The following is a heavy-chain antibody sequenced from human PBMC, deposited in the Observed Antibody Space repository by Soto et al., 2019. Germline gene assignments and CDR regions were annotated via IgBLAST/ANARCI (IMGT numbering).Heavy chain of an antibody. CDR1: GFNFSSYG. Sequence: PGVSLILSCAASGFNFSSYGMHWVRQAPGKGLEWVAVIWYDGSNKYYADSVKGRFTISRDNSKNTLYLQMNSLRAEDTAVYYCARGESSSSSDAYYYYGMDVWGQGTTVTVSS. V-gene: IGHV3-33*01. D-gene: IGHD6-6*01. J-gene: IGHJ6*02. CDR2: IWYDGSNK. CDR3: ARGESSSSSDAYYYYGMDV.